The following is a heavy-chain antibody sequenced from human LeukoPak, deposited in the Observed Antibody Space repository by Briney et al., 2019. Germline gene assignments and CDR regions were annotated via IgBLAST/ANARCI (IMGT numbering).Heavy chain of an antibody. J-gene: IGHJ4*02. V-gene: IGHV3-73*01. D-gene: IGHD6-13*01. CDR3: TPGTYWFDY. CDR1: GFIFSGSA. Sequence: PGGSLRLSCAASGFIFSGSAMHWVRQGSGTGLEWVGRIGSKADSYATAYTASLKGRFTISRDDSKNTAYLQMNSLKTEDTAVYYCTPGTYWFDYWGQGTLVTVSS. CDR2: IGSKADSYAT.